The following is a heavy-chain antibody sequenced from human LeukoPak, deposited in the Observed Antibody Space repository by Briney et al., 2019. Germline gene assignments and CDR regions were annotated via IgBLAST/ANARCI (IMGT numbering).Heavy chain of an antibody. D-gene: IGHD2-15*01. J-gene: IGHJ5*02. CDR3: ARHTPLYCSGGSCYLNWFDP. CDR2: INHSGST. V-gene: IGHV4-34*01. CDR1: GGSFSGYY. Sequence: SETLSLTCAVYGGSFSGYYWSWIRQPPGKVLEWLGEINHSGSTNYNPSLKSRVTISVDTSKNQFSLKLNSVTAADTAVYYCARHTPLYCSGGSCYLNWFDPWGQGTLVTVSS.